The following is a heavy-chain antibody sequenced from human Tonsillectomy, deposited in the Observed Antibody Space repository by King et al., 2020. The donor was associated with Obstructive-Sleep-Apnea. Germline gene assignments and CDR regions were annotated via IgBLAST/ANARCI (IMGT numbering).Heavy chain of an antibody. Sequence: QLQESGPGLVKPSETLSLTCTVSGGSISSYYWSWIRQPPGKGLEWIGYIYYSGSTNYNPSLKIRVTISVDTSKNQFSLKLSSVTAADTAVYYCARSGYYPSTFDYWGQGTLVTVSS. CDR1: GGSISSYY. V-gene: IGHV4-59*01. J-gene: IGHJ4*02. D-gene: IGHD3-22*01. CDR2: IYYSGST. CDR3: ARSGYYPSTFDY.